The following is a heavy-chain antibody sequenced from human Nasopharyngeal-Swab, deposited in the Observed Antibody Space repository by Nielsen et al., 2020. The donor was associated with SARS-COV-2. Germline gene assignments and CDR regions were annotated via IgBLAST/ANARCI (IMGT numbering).Heavy chain of an antibody. D-gene: IGHD1-7*01. Sequence: RQAPGKGLEWIGYIYYSGSTNYNPSLKGRVTISVDTSKNQFSLKLSSVTAADTAVYYCARGGPGLELFSRFDPWGQGTLVTVSS. V-gene: IGHV4-59*01. CDR2: IYYSGST. CDR3: ARGGPGLELFSRFDP. J-gene: IGHJ5*02.